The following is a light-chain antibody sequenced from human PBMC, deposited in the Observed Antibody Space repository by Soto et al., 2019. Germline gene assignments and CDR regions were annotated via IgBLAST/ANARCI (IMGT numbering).Light chain of an antibody. CDR1: SSDVRSYNL. Sequence: QSALTQPASVSGSPGQSITISCTGTSSDVRSYNLVSWYQQHPGKAPKLMIYEGSKRPSGVSNRFSGSKSGNTASLTISGLQAEDEADYYCCSYAGSSTFVFGTGTQLTVL. J-gene: IGLJ7*01. V-gene: IGLV2-23*01. CDR2: EGS. CDR3: CSYAGSSTFV.